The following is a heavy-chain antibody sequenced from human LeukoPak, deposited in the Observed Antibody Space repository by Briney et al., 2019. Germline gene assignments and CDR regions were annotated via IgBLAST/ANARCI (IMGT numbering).Heavy chain of an antibody. CDR1: GGSISSGGYY. J-gene: IGHJ4*02. D-gene: IGHD2-15*01. V-gene: IGHV4-30-2*01. CDR3: ARVGSPPNFDY. Sequence: TLSLTCTVSGGSISSGGYYWSWIRQPPGKGLEWIGYIYHSGSTYYNPSLKSRVTISVDRSKNQFSLKLSSVTAADTAVYYCARVGSPPNFDYWGQGTLVTVSS. CDR2: IYHSGST.